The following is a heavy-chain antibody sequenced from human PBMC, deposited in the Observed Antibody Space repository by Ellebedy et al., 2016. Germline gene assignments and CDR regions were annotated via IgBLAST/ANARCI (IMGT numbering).Heavy chain of an antibody. D-gene: IGHD2-2*01. CDR3: AKAGGIVVVPAAFNP. CDR1: GFTFSSYA. V-gene: IGHV3-23*01. J-gene: IGHJ5*02. CDR2: ISGSGGST. Sequence: GGSLRLSXAASGFTFSSYAMHWVRQAPGKGLEWVSAISGSGGSTYYADSVKGRFTISRDNSKNTLYLQMNSLRAEDTAVYYCAKAGGIVVVPAAFNPWGQGTLVTVSS.